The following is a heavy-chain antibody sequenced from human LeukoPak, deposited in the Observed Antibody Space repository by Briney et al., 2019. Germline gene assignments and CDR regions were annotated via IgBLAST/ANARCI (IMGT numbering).Heavy chain of an antibody. CDR1: GGTFSSYA. Sequence: ASVKVSCKASGGTFSSYAISWVRQAPGQGLEWMGRIIPILGIANYAQKFQGRVTITADKSTSTAYMELSSLRSEDTAVYYCARSVVAGTPHDYWGQGTLVTVSS. D-gene: IGHD6-19*01. J-gene: IGHJ4*02. CDR2: IIPILGIA. V-gene: IGHV1-69*04. CDR3: ARSVVAGTPHDY.